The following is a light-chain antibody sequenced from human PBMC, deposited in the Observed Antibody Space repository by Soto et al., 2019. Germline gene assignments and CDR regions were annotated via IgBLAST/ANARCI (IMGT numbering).Light chain of an antibody. Sequence: EIVLTQSPATLSLSPGERATLSCRASQSVGSSLAWYQQKPGQAPRLLIYDASTRTTGIPARFSGSGSGTDFTLTISSLEPEDFAVYYCQQSTNWPLTFGGGTKVEIK. CDR2: DAS. CDR1: QSVGSS. J-gene: IGKJ4*01. V-gene: IGKV3-11*01. CDR3: QQSTNWPLT.